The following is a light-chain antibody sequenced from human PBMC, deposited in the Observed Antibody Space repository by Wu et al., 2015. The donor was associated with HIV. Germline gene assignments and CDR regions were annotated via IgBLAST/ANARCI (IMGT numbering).Light chain of an antibody. CDR2: GAS. Sequence: EIVMTQSPNILSVSPGERATPSCRASQSVSNNLAWYQQAPGQSPRLLIYGASTRATDIPARFSGRGSGTEFTLTITSMHSEDFAVYYCQQYNNWPPQYTFGQGTKLEIK. CDR3: QQYNNWPPQYT. V-gene: IGKV3-15*01. J-gene: IGKJ2*01. CDR1: QSVSNN.